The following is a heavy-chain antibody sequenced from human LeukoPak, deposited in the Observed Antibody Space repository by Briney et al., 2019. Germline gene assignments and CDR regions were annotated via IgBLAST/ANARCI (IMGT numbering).Heavy chain of an antibody. J-gene: IGHJ3*02. CDR1: GFTFDDYA. D-gene: IGHD3-22*01. V-gene: IGHV3-43D*03. CDR3: AKGSYYDSSGYLRNYGTEDVFDI. Sequence: GGSLRLSCAASGFTFDDYAMHWVRQAPGKGLEWVSLISWDGGSTYYADSVKGRFTISRDNSKNSLYLQMNSLRAEDTALYYCAKGSYYDSSGYLRNYGTEDVFDIWGQGTMVTVSS. CDR2: ISWDGGST.